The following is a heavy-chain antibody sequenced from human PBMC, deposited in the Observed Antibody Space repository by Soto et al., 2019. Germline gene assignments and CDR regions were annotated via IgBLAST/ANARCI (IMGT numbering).Heavy chain of an antibody. D-gene: IGHD6-13*01. J-gene: IGHJ4*02. V-gene: IGHV1-18*01. CDR2: VNAYTGKT. Sequence: ASVKVSCKASGYTFISYGISWVRQAPGQGLEWMGWVNAYTGKTDYAQKLQGRVTMNTDTATSTADMELRSLRSDDTAVYDCARCTSQQLAPRYYFDYWGQGALVTVSS. CDR3: ARCTSQQLAPRYYFDY. CDR1: GYTFISYG.